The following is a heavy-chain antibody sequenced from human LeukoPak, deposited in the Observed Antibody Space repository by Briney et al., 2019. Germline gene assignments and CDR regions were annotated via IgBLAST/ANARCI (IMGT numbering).Heavy chain of an antibody. D-gene: IGHD2-2*01. V-gene: IGHV6-1*01. J-gene: IGHJ3*02. Sequence: SQTLSLTCAISGDSVSSNSAAWNWIRQSPSRGLEWLGRTYYRSKWYNDYAVSVKSRITINPDTSKNQFSLQLNSVTPEDTAVYYCAREAEGYCSSTSCYVDAFDIWGQGTMVTVSS. CDR3: AREAEGYCSSTSCYVDAFDI. CDR1: GDSVSSNSAA. CDR2: TYYRSKWYN.